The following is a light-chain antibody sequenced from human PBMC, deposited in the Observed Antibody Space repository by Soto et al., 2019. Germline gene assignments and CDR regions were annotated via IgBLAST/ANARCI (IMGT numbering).Light chain of an antibody. CDR3: CSYTTSNTRQIV. CDR1: SSHVCGYNY. J-gene: IGLJ1*01. Sequence: QSVLTQPASVSGSPGQSITISCTGTSSHVCGYNYVSWYQQHPGKAPKFMIYDVSNRPSGVSNRFSGSKSGNTASLTISGLQAEDEADYYCCSYTTSNTRQIVFGTGTKVTVL. CDR2: DVS. V-gene: IGLV2-14*01.